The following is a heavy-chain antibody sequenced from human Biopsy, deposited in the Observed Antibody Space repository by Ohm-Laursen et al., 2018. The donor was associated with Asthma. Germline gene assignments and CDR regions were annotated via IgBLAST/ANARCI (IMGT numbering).Heavy chain of an antibody. V-gene: IGHV4-30-4*01. CDR1: GGYTEGNDHH. D-gene: IGHD4-17*01. Sequence: SQTLSLTCTVSGGYTEGNDHHRAWIRQAPEKGLEWIGFVFWSGSTHYSRSLERRVSISIDTATNEFSMKLWSVTPADTAVYFCARVVSYGDIYFGIDVWGPGNTV. J-gene: IGHJ6*02. CDR2: VFWSGST. CDR3: ARVVSYGDIYFGIDV.